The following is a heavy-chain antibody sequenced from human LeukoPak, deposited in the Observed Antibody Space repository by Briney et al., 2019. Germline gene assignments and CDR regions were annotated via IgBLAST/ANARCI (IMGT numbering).Heavy chain of an antibody. V-gene: IGHV1-18*01. J-gene: IGHJ4*02. CDR1: GYTFTSYG. CDR2: ISAYNGNT. CDR3: ARDKDRSGWLFDY. D-gene: IGHD6-19*01. Sequence: ASVKVSCKASGYTFTSYGISWVRQAPGQGLEWMGWISAYNGNTNYAQKLQGRVTMTRDTSISTAYMELSRLRSDDTAVYYCARDKDRSGWLFDYWGQGTLVTVSS.